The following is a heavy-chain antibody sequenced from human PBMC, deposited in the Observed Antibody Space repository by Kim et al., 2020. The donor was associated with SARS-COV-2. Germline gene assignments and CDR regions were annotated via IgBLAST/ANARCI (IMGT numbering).Heavy chain of an antibody. CDR1: GGSIRNSSYF. J-gene: IGHJ4*02. CDR3: GRSPDLTTFDS. D-gene: IGHD4-4*01. CDR2: FYYSGDT. Sequence: SETLSLTCTVSGGSIRNSSYFWGWIRQPPGKGLEWIGSFYYSGDTFYNPSLKSRVSISVDTSKNQFSLRLTSVTAADTAKYYCGRSPDLTTFDSWGQGTL. V-gene: IGHV4-39*07.